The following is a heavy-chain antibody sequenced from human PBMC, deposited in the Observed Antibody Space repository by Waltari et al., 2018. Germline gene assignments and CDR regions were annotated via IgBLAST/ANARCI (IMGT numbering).Heavy chain of an antibody. CDR1: GYTFTDYY. D-gene: IGHD3-16*02. CDR3: ARIMITFGGVIGNDY. J-gene: IGHJ4*02. V-gene: IGHV1-69-2*01. Sequence: EVQLVQSGAEVKKPGATVKISCKVSGYTFTDYYMHWVQQAPGKGLEWMGLVDSEDGETIYAEKFQSRVTITADTSTDTAYMELSSLRAEDTAVYYCARIMITFGGVIGNDYWGQGTLVTVSS. CDR2: VDSEDGET.